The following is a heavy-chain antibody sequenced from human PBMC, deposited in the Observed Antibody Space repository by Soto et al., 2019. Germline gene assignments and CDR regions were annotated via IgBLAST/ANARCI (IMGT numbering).Heavy chain of an antibody. D-gene: IGHD2-21*02. J-gene: IGHJ3*02. Sequence: SETLSLTCTVSGGSISSGGYYWSWIRQHPEKGLEWIGYIYYSGSTYYNPSLKSRVTISLDMSKNQFSLKLSSVTAADTAVYYCARVCGGDCHNAFDIWGQGTMVTVSS. V-gene: IGHV4-31*03. CDR1: GGSISSGGYY. CDR2: IYYSGST. CDR3: ARVCGGDCHNAFDI.